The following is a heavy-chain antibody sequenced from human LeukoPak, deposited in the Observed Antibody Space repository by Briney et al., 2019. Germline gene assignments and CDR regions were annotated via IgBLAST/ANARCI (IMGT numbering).Heavy chain of an antibody. V-gene: IGHV4-34*01. J-gene: IGHJ4*02. CDR1: GGSFSGYY. CDR3: ARGIAAAGPVDY. D-gene: IGHD6-13*01. CDR2: INHSGST. Sequence: PSETLSLTCAVYGGSFSGYYWSWIRQPPGKGLEWIGEINHSGSTNYNPSLKSRVTISVDTSKNQFSLKLSSVTAADTAVCYCARGIAAAGPVDYWGQGTLVTVSS.